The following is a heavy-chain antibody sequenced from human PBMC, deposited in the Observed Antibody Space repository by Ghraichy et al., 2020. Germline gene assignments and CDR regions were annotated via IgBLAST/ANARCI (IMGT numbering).Heavy chain of an antibody. Sequence: GGSLRLSCAASGFTFSSYGMSWVRQAPEKGLQWVSAISGSAYATFYADSVKGRFTISRDNSKNTLYLQMNSLRAEDTAVYYCAIITVTGKWYFDACGQGTLVAVSS. D-gene: IGHD6-19*01. CDR3: AIITVTGKWYFDA. CDR1: GFTFSSYG. V-gene: IGHV3-23*01. CDR2: ISGSAYAT. J-gene: IGHJ4*02.